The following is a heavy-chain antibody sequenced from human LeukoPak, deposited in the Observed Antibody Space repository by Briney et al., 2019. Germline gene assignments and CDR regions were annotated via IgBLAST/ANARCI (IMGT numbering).Heavy chain of an antibody. CDR1: GFTFSSYW. D-gene: IGHD7-27*01. CDR2: INSDGSSR. J-gene: IGHJ2*01. Sequence: GGSLRLSCAASGFTFSSYWMHWVRQAPGKGLVWVSRINSDGSSRSYADSVKGRFTISRDNAKNTLYLEMNSLRAEDTAVYYCASFFLGSWYFDLWGRGTLVTVSS. V-gene: IGHV3-74*01. CDR3: ASFFLGSWYFDL.